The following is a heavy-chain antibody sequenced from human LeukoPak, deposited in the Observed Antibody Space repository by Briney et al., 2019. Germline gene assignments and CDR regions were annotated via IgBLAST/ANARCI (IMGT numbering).Heavy chain of an antibody. CDR1: GFTFSSFW. V-gene: IGHV3-7*01. CDR2: INQDGSEK. Sequence: GGSLSLSCAASGFTFSSFWMNWVGQAPGKGLEGVANINQDGSEKYYVASVKGRFTISSDNATHPANLQVNSLSAEDTAFYYFARDHTVAGIVFETWGHGAPVTVSS. CDR3: ARDHTVAGIVFET. J-gene: IGHJ5*01. D-gene: IGHD6-19*01.